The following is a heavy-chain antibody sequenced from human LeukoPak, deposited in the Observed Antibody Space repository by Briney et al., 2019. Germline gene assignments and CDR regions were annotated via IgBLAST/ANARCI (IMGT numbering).Heavy chain of an antibody. V-gene: IGHV4-34*01. CDR3: ARGVLWFGESQYYYYYGMDV. D-gene: IGHD3-10*01. J-gene: IGHJ6*02. CDR2: INHSGST. Sequence: ASETLSLTCAVYGGSFSGYYWSWIRQPPGKGLEWIGEINHSGSTNYNPFLKSRVTISVGTSKNQFSLKLSSVTAADTAVYYCARGVLWFGESQYYYYYGMDVWGQGTTVTVSS. CDR1: GGSFSGYY.